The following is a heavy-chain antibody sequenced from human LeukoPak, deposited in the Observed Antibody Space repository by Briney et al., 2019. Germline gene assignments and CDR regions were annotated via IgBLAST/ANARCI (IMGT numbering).Heavy chain of an antibody. CDR3: AREDYYDSSDPLTDAFDI. CDR1: GFTFSSYA. D-gene: IGHD3-22*01. J-gene: IGHJ3*02. V-gene: IGHV3-30*04. Sequence: PGRSLRLSCAASGFTFSSYAMHWVRQAPGKGLEWVAVISYDGSNRYYADSVKGRFTISRDNSKNTLYLQMNSLRAEDTAVYYCAREDYYDSSDPLTDAFDIWGQGTMVTVSS. CDR2: ISYDGSNR.